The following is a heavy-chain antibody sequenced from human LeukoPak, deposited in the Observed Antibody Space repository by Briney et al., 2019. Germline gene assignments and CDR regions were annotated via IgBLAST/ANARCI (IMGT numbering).Heavy chain of an antibody. CDR1: GFTVSNNY. CDR3: ALPGIAASGAFDY. D-gene: IGHD6-13*01. CDR2: IYSGGTT. V-gene: IGHV3-66*01. Sequence: GGSLRLSCAASGFTVSNNYVSWVRQAPGKGLEWVSVIYSGGTTYYADSVKGRFTISRDNSKNTLYLQMNSLRAEDTAVYYCALPGIAASGAFDYWGQGTLVSVSS. J-gene: IGHJ4*02.